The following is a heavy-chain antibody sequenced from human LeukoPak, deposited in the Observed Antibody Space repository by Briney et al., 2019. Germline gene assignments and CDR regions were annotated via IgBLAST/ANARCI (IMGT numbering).Heavy chain of an antibody. CDR1: GITLSNYG. J-gene: IGHJ4*02. Sequence: GGSLRLSCAVSGITLSNYGMSWVRQAPGKGLEWVAGISDSGGRTNYADSVKGRFTISRDNPKNTLYLQMNSLRAEDTAVYYCAKDPQNYYDSSGYYSAGDFEYYFDYWGQGTLVTVSS. CDR3: AKDPQNYYDSSGYYSAGDFEYYFDY. CDR2: ISDSGGRT. D-gene: IGHD3-22*01. V-gene: IGHV3-23*01.